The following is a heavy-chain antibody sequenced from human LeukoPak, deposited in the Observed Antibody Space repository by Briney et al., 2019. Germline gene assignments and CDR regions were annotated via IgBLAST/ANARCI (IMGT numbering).Heavy chain of an antibody. D-gene: IGHD2/OR15-2a*01. V-gene: IGHV4-59*01. J-gene: IGHJ3*02. Sequence: SETLSLTCTVSGGSISSYYWSWIRQPPGEELEWIGYIYYSGSTNYNPSLKSRVTMSVDTSKNQLSLRLSSVTAADTAVYYCARDRIGPFYAFDIWGQGTMVTVSS. CDR1: GGSISSYY. CDR2: IYYSGST. CDR3: ARDRIGPFYAFDI.